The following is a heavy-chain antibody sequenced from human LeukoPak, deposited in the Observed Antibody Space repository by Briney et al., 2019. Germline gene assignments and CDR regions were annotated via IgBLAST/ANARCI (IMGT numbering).Heavy chain of an antibody. D-gene: IGHD2-2*01. Sequence: GGSLRLSCAASGFTFSIYGMSCVRHAPGKGLEWVSDISGSGGSTNYAESVKGRFTISRDNAKNSLYLQMNSLRAEDTAVYYCARQGCSSTSCYYYYYFYMVVWRGGTTV. CDR2: ISGSGGST. V-gene: IGHV3-23*01. CDR3: ARQGCSSTSCYYYYYFYMVV. J-gene: IGHJ6*03. CDR1: GFTFSIYG.